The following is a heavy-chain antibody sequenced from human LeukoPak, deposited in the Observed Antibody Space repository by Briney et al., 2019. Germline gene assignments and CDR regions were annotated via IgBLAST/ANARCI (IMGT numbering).Heavy chain of an antibody. J-gene: IGHJ6*03. CDR1: GGTFSNYA. D-gene: IGHD5-24*01. Sequence: SVTVSCKASGGTFSNYAISWVRQAPGQGVEWMGGSIPIFGATKYAQKFQGRVTIATDESTSTAYMELSSLRSEDTAVCYCARGRWLQLYYMDVWGKGTTVTVSS. CDR2: SIPIFGAT. CDR3: ARGRWLQLYYMDV. V-gene: IGHV1-69*05.